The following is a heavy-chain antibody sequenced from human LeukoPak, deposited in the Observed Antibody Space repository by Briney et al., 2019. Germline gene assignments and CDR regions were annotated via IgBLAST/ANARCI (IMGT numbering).Heavy chain of an antibody. CDR3: TRGKAN. CDR1: GVSINSYY. V-gene: IGHV4-59*01. CDR2: ISYSGST. J-gene: IGHJ4*02. Sequence: PSETLSLTCTVPGVSINSYYWSWIRQPPGKGLEWIGYISYSGSTNYNPSLKSRVTISVDTSKNQFFLKLSSVTAADTALYYCTRGKANWGQGTLVTVSS.